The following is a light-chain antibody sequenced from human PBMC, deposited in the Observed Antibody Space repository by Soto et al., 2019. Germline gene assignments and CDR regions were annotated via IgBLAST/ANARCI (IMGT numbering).Light chain of an antibody. V-gene: IGKV3-15*01. CDR2: GAS. Sequence: EIVMTQSPATLSVSPGERATLSCRASQSVSSNLAWYQQKPGQAPRLLIYGASTRATGIPARCSGSGSGTEFTLTLSSLQSEDFAVYYCQQYNNWPPVTFGQGTKLEIK. CDR1: QSVSSN. J-gene: IGKJ2*01. CDR3: QQYNNWPPVT.